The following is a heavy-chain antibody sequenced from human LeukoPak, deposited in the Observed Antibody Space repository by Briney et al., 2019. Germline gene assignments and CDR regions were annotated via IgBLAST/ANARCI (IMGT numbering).Heavy chain of an antibody. CDR3: AKGGYDYVEIGYFDY. D-gene: IGHD5-12*01. J-gene: IGHJ4*03. CDR2: IVASSGAT. CDR1: GFSFSNYA. Sequence: PGGSLRLSCAASGFSFSNYAMNWVRQAPGKGLEWVSLIVASSGATFYADSVKGRFTISRDKSKNTLYLQIKSLRAEDTAVYYCAKGGYDYVEIGYFDYWGQGALVTVSS. V-gene: IGHV3-23*01.